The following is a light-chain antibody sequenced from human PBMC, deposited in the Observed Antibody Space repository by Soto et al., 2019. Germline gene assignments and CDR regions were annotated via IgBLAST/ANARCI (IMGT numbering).Light chain of an antibody. V-gene: IGLV1-47*01. CDR3: AAWDDSLSGYVV. CDR1: SSNIGINY. J-gene: IGLJ2*01. Sequence: QSVLTQPPSASGTPGQRVTISCSGSSSNIGINYVYWYQQLPGTAPKLLIYRNNQRPSGVPDRFSGSKSGTSASLAISGLRSEDEADYYCAAWDDSLSGYVVFGGGIKLTVL. CDR2: RNN.